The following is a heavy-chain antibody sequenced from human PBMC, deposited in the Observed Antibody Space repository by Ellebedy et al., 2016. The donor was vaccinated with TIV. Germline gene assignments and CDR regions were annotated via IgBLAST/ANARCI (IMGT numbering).Heavy chain of an antibody. V-gene: IGHV3-23*01. CDR1: GFTFSNYA. Sequence: PGGSLRLSCAASGFTFSNYAMNWVRQAPGKGLEWVSAIGGAGGGTSHADFVKGRFTISSDNSKNTPYLEMNSLRAEDTAVCYCGSHLSSGYYVYWGQGTLVTVSS. J-gene: IGHJ4*02. D-gene: IGHD3-22*01. CDR2: IGGAGGGT. CDR3: GSHLSSGYYVY.